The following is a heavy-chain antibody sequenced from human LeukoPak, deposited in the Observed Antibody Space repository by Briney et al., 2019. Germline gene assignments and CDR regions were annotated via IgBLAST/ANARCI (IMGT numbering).Heavy chain of an antibody. CDR3: AKTYSNYFDY. J-gene: IGHJ4*02. CDR1: GFTVSSNY. Sequence: PGGSLRLSCAASGFTVSSNYMSWVRQAPWKGLEWVSAITGSGGTTYYTDSVKGRFTISRDNSKNTLYLQMNSLRAEDTALYYCAKTYSNYFDYWGQGTLVTVSS. V-gene: IGHV3-23*01. D-gene: IGHD4-11*01. CDR2: ITGSGGTT.